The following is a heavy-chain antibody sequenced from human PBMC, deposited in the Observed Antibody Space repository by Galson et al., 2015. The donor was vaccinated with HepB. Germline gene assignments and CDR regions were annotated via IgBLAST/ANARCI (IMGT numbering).Heavy chain of an antibody. CDR1: GFSFSSYS. Sequence: SLRLSCAASGFSFSSYSIDWVRQAPGKGLECVPAISSSGNYIHYANSLKGRFTISRDDAKNSLYLQMNSLRAEDTAVHYCARVSNYGDIRDSFDIWGQGTMVTVSS. J-gene: IGHJ3*02. V-gene: IGHV3-21*06. CDR3: ARVSNYGDIRDSFDI. D-gene: IGHD4-17*01. CDR2: ISSSGNYI.